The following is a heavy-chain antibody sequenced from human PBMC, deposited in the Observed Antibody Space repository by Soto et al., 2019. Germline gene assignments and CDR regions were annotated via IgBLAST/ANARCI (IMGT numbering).Heavy chain of an antibody. V-gene: IGHV3-30*18. CDR2: ISYDGSNK. CDR1: GFTFSSYG. J-gene: IGHJ6*02. Sequence: QSGGSLRLSCAASGFTFSSYGMHWVRQAPGKGLEWVAVISYDGSNKYYADSVKGRFTISRDNSKNTLYLQMNSLRAEDTAVYYCAKDPAWIQLWVDYGMDVWGQGTTVTVSS. D-gene: IGHD5-18*01. CDR3: AKDPAWIQLWVDYGMDV.